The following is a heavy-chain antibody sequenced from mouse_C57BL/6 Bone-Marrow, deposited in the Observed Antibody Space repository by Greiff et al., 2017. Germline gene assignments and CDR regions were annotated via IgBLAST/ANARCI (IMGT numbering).Heavy chain of an antibody. CDR2: IDPANGNT. CDR3: ASPRSTTVVATPFAY. D-gene: IGHD1-1*01. Sequence: VQLQQSVAELVRPGASVKLSCTASGFNIKNTYMHWVKQRPEQGLEWIGRIDPANGNTKDAPKFQGKATITADTSSNTAYLQLSSLTSEDTAIYYCASPRSTTVVATPFAYWGQGTLVTVSA. J-gene: IGHJ3*01. CDR1: GFNIKNTY. V-gene: IGHV14-3*01.